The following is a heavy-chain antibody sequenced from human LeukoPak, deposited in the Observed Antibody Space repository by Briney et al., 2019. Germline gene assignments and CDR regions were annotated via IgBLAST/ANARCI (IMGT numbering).Heavy chain of an antibody. D-gene: IGHD6-19*01. CDR3: ARGLYSSGWYFSYYYYYMDV. CDR1: GGSFSGYY. J-gene: IGHJ6*03. Sequence: SETLSLTCAVYGGSFSGYYWSWIRQPPGKGLEWIGEINHSGSTNYNPSLKSRVTISVDTSKNQFSLKLSSVTAADTAVYYCARGLYSSGWYFSYYYYYMDVWGKGTTVTISS. V-gene: IGHV4-34*01. CDR2: INHSGST.